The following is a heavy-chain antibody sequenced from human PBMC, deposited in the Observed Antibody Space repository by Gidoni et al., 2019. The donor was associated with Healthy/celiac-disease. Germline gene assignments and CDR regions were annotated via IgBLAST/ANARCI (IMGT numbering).Heavy chain of an antibody. V-gene: IGHV1-69*17. CDR1: GGTFSSYA. Sequence: QVQLVQSGAEVKKPGSSVKVSCKASGGTFSSYAISWVRPAPGQGLEWMGGIIPIFGIANYAQKFQGRVTITADKSTSTAYMELSSLRSEDTAVYYCANIAARPDYYGMDVWGQGTTVTVSS. J-gene: IGHJ6*02. CDR2: IIPIFGIA. CDR3: ANIAARPDYYGMDV. D-gene: IGHD6-6*01.